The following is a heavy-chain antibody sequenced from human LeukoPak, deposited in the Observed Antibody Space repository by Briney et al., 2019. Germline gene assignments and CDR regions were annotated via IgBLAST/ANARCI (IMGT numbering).Heavy chain of an antibody. CDR2: IYYSGST. Sequence: SETLSLTCTVSGGSISCSSYYWGWIRQPPGKGLEWIGSIYYSGSTYYNPSLKSRVTISVDTSKNQFSLKLSSVTAADTAVYYCARRVVPAASEIDPWGQGTLVTVSS. J-gene: IGHJ5*02. V-gene: IGHV4-39*01. CDR1: GGSISCSSYY. D-gene: IGHD2-2*01. CDR3: ARRVVPAASEIDP.